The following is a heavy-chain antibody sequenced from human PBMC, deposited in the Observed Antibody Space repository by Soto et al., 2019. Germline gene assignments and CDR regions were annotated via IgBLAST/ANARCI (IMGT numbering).Heavy chain of an antibody. Sequence: QVQLQESAPGLVKPSETLSLTCTVSGGSISSYYWSWIRQPPGKGLEWIGNIYHGISTNYNPSLKSRVTISVDTSKNHFSLQLTSVTAADTAVYYCARDLGRGSDHWGQGTLVTVSS. V-gene: IGHV4-59*01. D-gene: IGHD3-16*01. CDR2: IYHGIST. CDR3: ARDLGRGSDH. J-gene: IGHJ4*02. CDR1: GGSISSYY.